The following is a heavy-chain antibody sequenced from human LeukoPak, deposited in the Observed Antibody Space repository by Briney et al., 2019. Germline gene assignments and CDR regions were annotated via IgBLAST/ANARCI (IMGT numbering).Heavy chain of an antibody. D-gene: IGHD5-18*01. CDR1: GGSISSYY. J-gene: IGHJ4*02. V-gene: IGHV4-59*01. Sequence: SETLSLTCIVSGGSISSYYWSWIRQPPGKGLEWIGYIYYSGSTNYNPSLKSRVTISVDTSKNQFSLKLSSVTAADTAVYYCARATAMVEGQFDYWGQGTLVTVSS. CDR2: IYYSGST. CDR3: ARATAMVEGQFDY.